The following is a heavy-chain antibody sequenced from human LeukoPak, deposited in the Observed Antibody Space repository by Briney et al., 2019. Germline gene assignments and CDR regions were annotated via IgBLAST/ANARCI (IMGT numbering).Heavy chain of an antibody. CDR3: ARGTISRSSGYWSY. Sequence: ASVKVSCKASGYTFTGYYMHWVRQAPGQGLEWMGWINPNSGGTNYAQKFQGRVTMTRDTSISTAYMELSRLRSDDTAVYYCARGTISRSSGYWSYWGQGTLVSVSS. D-gene: IGHD3-22*01. CDR2: INPNSGGT. J-gene: IGHJ4*02. CDR1: GYTFTGYY. V-gene: IGHV1-2*02.